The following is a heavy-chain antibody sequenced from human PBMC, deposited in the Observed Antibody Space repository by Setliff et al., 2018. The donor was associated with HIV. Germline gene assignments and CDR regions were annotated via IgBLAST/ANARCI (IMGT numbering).Heavy chain of an antibody. J-gene: IGHJ6*04. Sequence: GASVKVSCKASGYSLTSHYMHWVRQAPGQGLEWMGIINPSGGTTNSAQKFQDRVTMTEDTSTETAYMELSSLGSEDTAVYFCARDSRDIVVVIAPEPEPYYYYGMDVWGEGTTVTVSS. CDR1: GYSLTSHY. CDR2: INPSGGTT. D-gene: IGHD2-15*01. V-gene: IGHV1-46*01. CDR3: ARDSRDIVVVIAPEPEPYYYYGMDV.